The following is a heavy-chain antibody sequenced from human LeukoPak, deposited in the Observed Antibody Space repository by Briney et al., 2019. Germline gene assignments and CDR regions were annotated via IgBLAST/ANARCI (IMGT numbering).Heavy chain of an antibody. CDR3: ARDSYSSYYFDY. CDR2: ISTYNGNT. Sequence: ASVKVSCKASGYTFTSYGVSWVRQAPGQGLEWMGWISTYNGNTNYAQKFQGRVTMTTDTSTSTAYMELRSLRSDDTAMYYCARDSYSSYYFDYWGQGTLVTVSS. V-gene: IGHV1-18*01. CDR1: GYTFTSYG. J-gene: IGHJ4*02. D-gene: IGHD2-21*01.